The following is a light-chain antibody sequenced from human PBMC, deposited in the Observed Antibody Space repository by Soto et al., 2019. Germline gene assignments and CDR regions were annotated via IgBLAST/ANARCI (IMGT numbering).Light chain of an antibody. CDR1: SRDVGVYKY. CDR2: DVI. V-gene: IGLV2-11*01. J-gene: IGLJ1*01. Sequence: QSALIKPRSVSGSPGQSVTISCTGTSRDVGVYKYVSWYRQYPGKAPKLMIYDVITRPSGVPDRFSGSKSGNTASLTISGLQADDEADYYCCSYAGDYTFVFGTGTKLTVL. CDR3: CSYAGDYTFV.